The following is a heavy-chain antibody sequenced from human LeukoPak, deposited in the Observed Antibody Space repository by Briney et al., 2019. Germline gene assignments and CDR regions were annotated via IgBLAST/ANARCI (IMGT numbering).Heavy chain of an antibody. CDR1: GFMTDHA. Sequence: SGGSLRLSCAASGFMTDHALSWVRQAPGKGLEWVSSISGSGTTTYYAESVRGRFTISRDNSKNTLYLQMNSLRVEDTAVYFCARDPGAFPYFFDCWGQGTLVTVSS. CDR3: ARDPGAFPYFFDC. CDR2: ISGSGTTT. V-gene: IGHV3-23*01. D-gene: IGHD4/OR15-4a*01. J-gene: IGHJ4*02.